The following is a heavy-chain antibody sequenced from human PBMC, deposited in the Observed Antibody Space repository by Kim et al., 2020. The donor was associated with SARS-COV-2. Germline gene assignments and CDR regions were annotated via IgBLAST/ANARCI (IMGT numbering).Heavy chain of an antibody. J-gene: IGHJ4*02. CDR1: GYTFTSYD. CDR2: MNPNSGNT. CDR3: ARRLIGSPPTNFDY. D-gene: IGHD2-21*01. V-gene: IGHV1-8*01. Sequence: ASVKVSCKASGYTFTSYDINWVRQATGQGLEWMGWMNPNSGNTGYAQKFQGRVTMTRNTSISTAYMELSSLRSEDTAVYYCARRLIGSPPTNFDYWGQGTLVTVSS.